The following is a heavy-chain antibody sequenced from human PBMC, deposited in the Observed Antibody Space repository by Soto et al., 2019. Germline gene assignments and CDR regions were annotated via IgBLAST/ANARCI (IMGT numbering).Heavy chain of an antibody. D-gene: IGHD2-21*02. J-gene: IGHJ3*02. CDR2: IIPILGIA. Sequence: QVQLVQSGAEVKKPGSSVKVSCKASGGTFSSYTISWVRQAPGQGLEWMGRIIPILGIANYAQKFQGRVTITADKSTNTAYMELSSLRSEDTAVYYCARPIAYCGGDCYSEAFDIWGQGTMVTVSS. CDR1: GGTFSSYT. V-gene: IGHV1-69*02. CDR3: ARPIAYCGGDCYSEAFDI.